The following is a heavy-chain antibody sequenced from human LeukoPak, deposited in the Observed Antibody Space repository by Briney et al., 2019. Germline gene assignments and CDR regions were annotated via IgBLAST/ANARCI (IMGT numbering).Heavy chain of an antibody. CDR1: GFTFSSYG. CDR2: IGGSSATI. Sequence: GSLRLSCAASGFTFSSYGMNWVRQAPGKGLEWVSYIGGSSATIYYADSVTGRFTISRDNAKNSLYLQMNSLRDDDTAVYYCARHDYGGNSGDYWGQGTLVTVSS. J-gene: IGHJ4*02. D-gene: IGHD4-23*01. V-gene: IGHV3-48*02. CDR3: ARHDYGGNSGDY.